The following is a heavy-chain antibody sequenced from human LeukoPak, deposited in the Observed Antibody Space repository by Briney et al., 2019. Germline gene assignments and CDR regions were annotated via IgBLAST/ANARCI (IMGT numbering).Heavy chain of an antibody. J-gene: IGHJ4*02. V-gene: IGHV1-69*02. D-gene: IGHD3-3*01. CDR3: ARAFQNDFSPDY. CDR1: GGTFSSYT. Sequence: SVKVSCKASGGTFSSYTISWVRQAPGQGLEWMGRIIPILGIANYAQKFQGRVTITADKSTSTAYMELSSLRTEDTAVYYCARAFQNDFSPDYGGQGTLVTVSS. CDR2: IIPILGIA.